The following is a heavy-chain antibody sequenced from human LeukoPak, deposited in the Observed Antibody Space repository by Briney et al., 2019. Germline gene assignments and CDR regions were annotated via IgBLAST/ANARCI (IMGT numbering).Heavy chain of an antibody. V-gene: IGHV4-59*07. CDR1: GGSISTYY. D-gene: IGHD5-12*01. CDR2: NQYSWKT. J-gene: IGHJ4*02. CDR3: ERTSGYWPADFDF. Sequence: PSDTLSLTCTVSGGSISTYYGNWIRQPPGRGLECLVYNQYSWKTNYTPSLKRRLTMSVDSSKHHFSLRLRSVTAADPAVYYCERTSGYWPADFDFWGQGALVIVSS.